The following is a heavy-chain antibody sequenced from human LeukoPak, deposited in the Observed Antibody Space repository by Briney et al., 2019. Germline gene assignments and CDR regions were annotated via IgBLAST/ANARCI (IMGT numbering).Heavy chain of an antibody. V-gene: IGHV3-30*18. CDR3: AKDGGYDFWSGYYFDY. J-gene: IGHJ4*02. CDR2: TSYDGSNK. D-gene: IGHD3-3*01. CDR1: GFTFSSYG. Sequence: GGSLRLSCVASGFTFSSYGMHWVRQAPGKGLEWVAVTSYDGSNKYYADSVKGRFTISRDNSKNTLYLQMNSLRVEDTAVYYCAKDGGYDFWSGYYFDYWGQGTLVAVSS.